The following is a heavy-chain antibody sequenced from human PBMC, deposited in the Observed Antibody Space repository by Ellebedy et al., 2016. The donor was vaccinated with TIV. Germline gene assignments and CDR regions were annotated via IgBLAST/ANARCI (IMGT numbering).Heavy chain of an antibody. D-gene: IGHD3-22*01. Sequence: GGSLRLSCAVSGFGVSANYLSWVRQAPGKGLEWVSIIYSAGTTYHADSVKGRFTISRDSSKNMVYLQINSLRAEDTAVYYCARVDRGLAFDYWGRGTLVTVSS. J-gene: IGHJ4*02. CDR2: IYSAGTT. CDR3: ARVDRGLAFDY. CDR1: GFGVSANY. V-gene: IGHV3-53*01.